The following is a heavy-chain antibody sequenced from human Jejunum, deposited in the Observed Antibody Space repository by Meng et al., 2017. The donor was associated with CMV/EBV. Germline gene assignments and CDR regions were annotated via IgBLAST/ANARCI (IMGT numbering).Heavy chain of an antibody. V-gene: IGHV3-53*01. J-gene: IGHJ4*02. CDR1: GFTVSSNY. Sequence: VELGEFGGGFHQPGGSLSLSCASSGFTVSSNYMSWVRQAPGKGLEWVSVIYSGGDTYYADSVKGRFTISRDDSKNTVYLQMNSLRAEDTAMYYCARNFGITGTNFGYWGQGTLVTVSS. D-gene: IGHD1-7*01. CDR2: IYSGGDT. CDR3: ARNFGITGTNFGY.